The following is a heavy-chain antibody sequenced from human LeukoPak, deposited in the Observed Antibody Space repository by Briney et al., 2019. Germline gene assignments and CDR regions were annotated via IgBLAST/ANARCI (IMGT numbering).Heavy chain of an antibody. V-gene: IGHV3-23*01. J-gene: IGHJ4*02. Sequence: GGSLRLSCAASGFTFSNHAMSWVRQAPGMGLEWVSSISGSGGSTFQADSVKGRFTISRDNSKKALYLQMNSLRVDDTAVYYCAKVPHLYYGSGSYQLDYWGQGTLVTVSS. D-gene: IGHD3-10*01. CDR1: GFTFSNHA. CDR3: AKVPHLYYGSGSYQLDY. CDR2: ISGSGGST.